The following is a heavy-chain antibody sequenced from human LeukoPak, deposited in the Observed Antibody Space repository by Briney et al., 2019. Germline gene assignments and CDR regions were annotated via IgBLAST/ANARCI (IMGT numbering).Heavy chain of an antibody. J-gene: IGHJ4*02. CDR2: VRSKTDGGTT. CDR3: TTDRLTTAAGFDY. CDR1: GFTFSTAW. D-gene: IGHD6-25*01. Sequence: PGGSLRLSCAGSGFTFSTAWMSWVRQAPGKGLEWVGRVRSKTDGGTTDYAAPVKGRFTISRDDSKNTQYLQMNSLKTGDTAVYYCTTDRLTTAAGFDYWGQGTLVTVSS. V-gene: IGHV3-15*01.